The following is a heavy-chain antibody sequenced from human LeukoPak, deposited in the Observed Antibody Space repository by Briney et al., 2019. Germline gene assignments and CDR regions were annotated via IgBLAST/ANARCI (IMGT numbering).Heavy chain of an antibody. J-gene: IGHJ4*02. V-gene: IGHV3-66*01. CDR2: IYSGGST. CDR3: ATDLTTVTTGLDY. CDR1: GFTVSSNY. Sequence: SGGSLRLSCAASGFTVSSNYMSWVRQAPGKGLEWVSVIYSGGSTYYADSVKGRFTISRDNSKNTLYLQMNSLRAEDTAVYYCATDLTTVTTGLDYWGQGTLVTVSS. D-gene: IGHD4-17*01.